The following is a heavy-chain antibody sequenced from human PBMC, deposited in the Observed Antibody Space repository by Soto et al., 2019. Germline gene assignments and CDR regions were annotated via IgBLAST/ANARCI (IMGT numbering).Heavy chain of an antibody. D-gene: IGHD3-16*02. CDR1: GFTFSSYG. CDR3: ARDEGLRLGELSPVPCDI. V-gene: IGHV3-33*01. CDR2: IWYDGSNK. J-gene: IGHJ3*02. Sequence: GGSLRLSCAASGFTFSSYGMHWVRQAPGKGLEWVAVIWYDGSNKYYADSVKGRFTISRDNSKNTLYLQMNSLRAEDTAVYYCARDEGLRLGELSPVPCDIWGQGTMVTVSS.